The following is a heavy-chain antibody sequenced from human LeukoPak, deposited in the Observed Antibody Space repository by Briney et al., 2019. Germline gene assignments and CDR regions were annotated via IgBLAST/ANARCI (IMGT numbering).Heavy chain of an antibody. J-gene: IGHJ4*02. CDR3: AKVNQYCSGGSCYSFDY. V-gene: IGHV3-30*02. CDR1: GFTFSSYG. D-gene: IGHD2-15*01. CDR2: IRYDGSNK. Sequence: GGSLRLSCAASGFTFSSYGMHWVRQAPGKGLERVAFIRYDGSNKYYADSVKGRFTISRDNSKNTLYLQMNSLRAEDTAVYYCAKVNQYCSGGSCYSFDYWGQGTLVTVSS.